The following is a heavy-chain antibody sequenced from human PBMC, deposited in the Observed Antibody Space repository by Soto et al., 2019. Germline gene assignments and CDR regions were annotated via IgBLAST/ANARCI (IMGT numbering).Heavy chain of an antibody. CDR3: VKNSGWFNT. CDR1: GFTFGTTD. V-gene: IGHV3-23*01. Sequence: QLLQSGGGLVQPGGSLTLSCAASGFTFGTTDMSWVHQAPGEGLEWVSTIDGSGGITYYADSVEGRFTISRDNSRKTVYLQMNSLRGDDTALYYCVKNSGWFNTWGQGARVTVSS. D-gene: IGHD3-10*01. J-gene: IGHJ5*02. CDR2: IDGSGGIT.